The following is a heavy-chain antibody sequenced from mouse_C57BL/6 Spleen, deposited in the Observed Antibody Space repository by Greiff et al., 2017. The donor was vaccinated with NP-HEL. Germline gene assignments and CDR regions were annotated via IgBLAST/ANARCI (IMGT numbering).Heavy chain of an antibody. Sequence: VKLEESGPGLVAPSQSLSITCTVSGFSLTSYGVDWVRQSPGKGLEWLGVIWGVGSTNYNSALKSRLSISKDNSKSQVFLKMNSLQTDDTAMYYCASLQLGQFAYWGQGTLVTVSA. CDR3: ASLQLGQFAY. V-gene: IGHV2-6*01. J-gene: IGHJ3*01. D-gene: IGHD4-1*02. CDR1: GFSLTSYG. CDR2: IWGVGST.